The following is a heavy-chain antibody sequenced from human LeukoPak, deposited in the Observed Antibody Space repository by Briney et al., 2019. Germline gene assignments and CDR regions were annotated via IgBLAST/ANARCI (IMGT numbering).Heavy chain of an antibody. Sequence: GGSLRLSCAASGFTFSSYAMSWVRQAPGKGLGWVSAISGSGGSTYYADSVKGRFTISRDNSKNTLYLQMNSLSAEDTAVYYCAKDREAITWVGDYFDYWGQGTLVTVSS. CDR1: GFTFSSYA. J-gene: IGHJ4*02. CDR3: AKDREAITWVGDYFDY. CDR2: ISGSGGST. V-gene: IGHV3-23*01. D-gene: IGHD3-10*02.